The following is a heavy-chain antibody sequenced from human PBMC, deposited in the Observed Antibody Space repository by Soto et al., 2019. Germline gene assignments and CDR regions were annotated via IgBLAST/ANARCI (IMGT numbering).Heavy chain of an antibody. Sequence: SVKVSCKASGYTFTRSGISWVRQAPGQGPEWMGWISSYNGDTNYAQTFQGRVTMTTDTSTSTAYMELRSLRSDDTAVYYCAREGVAAYYYYGMDVWGQGTPVTVSS. J-gene: IGHJ6*02. V-gene: IGHV1-18*01. CDR2: ISSYNGDT. D-gene: IGHD5-12*01. CDR1: GYTFTRSG. CDR3: AREGVAAYYYYGMDV.